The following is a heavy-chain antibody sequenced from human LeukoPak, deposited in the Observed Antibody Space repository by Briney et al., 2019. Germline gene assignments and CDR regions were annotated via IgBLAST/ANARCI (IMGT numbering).Heavy chain of an antibody. CDR2: ISSDGIRT. CDR3: ASAYGSGSYYKGYFDY. D-gene: IGHD3-10*01. CDR1: GFTFSNYA. J-gene: IGHJ4*02. V-gene: IGHV3-64D*09. Sequence: GGSLRLSCSASGFTFSNYAMHWVRQAPGKGLEYVSAISSDGIRTYYADSVKGRFIISRDNSKNTLDLQMSSLRAEDTAVYYCASAYGSGSYYKGYFDYWGQGTLVTVSS.